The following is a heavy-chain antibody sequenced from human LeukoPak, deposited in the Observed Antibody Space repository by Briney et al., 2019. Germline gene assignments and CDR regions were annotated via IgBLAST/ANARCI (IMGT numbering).Heavy chain of an antibody. CDR2: IDPSGGST. D-gene: IGHD6-19*01. V-gene: IGHV1-46*01. Sequence: ASVKVSCKASGYTFTSYYMHWVRQAPGQGLEWMGMIDPSGGSTTYTHKFQGRVTMTRDTSTSTVYMDLSSLRSEDTAVYYCASRPLSSGWSKVWGQGTLVTVSS. CDR3: ASRPLSSGWSKV. CDR1: GYTFTSYY. J-gene: IGHJ4*02.